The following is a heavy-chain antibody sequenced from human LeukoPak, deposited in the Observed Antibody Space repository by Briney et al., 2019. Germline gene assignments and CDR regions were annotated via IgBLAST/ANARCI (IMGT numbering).Heavy chain of an antibody. CDR2: IYSGGST. Sequence: GGSLRLSCAASGFTFRNNYMSWVRQAPGKGLEWVSVIYSGGSTYYSDSVKGRFTISRDNSKNTLYLQMNSLRAEDTAVYFCATGERMVRGDGVDYWGQGTLVTVSS. V-gene: IGHV3-66*01. D-gene: IGHD3-10*01. CDR1: GFTFRNNY. J-gene: IGHJ4*02. CDR3: ATGERMVRGDGVDY.